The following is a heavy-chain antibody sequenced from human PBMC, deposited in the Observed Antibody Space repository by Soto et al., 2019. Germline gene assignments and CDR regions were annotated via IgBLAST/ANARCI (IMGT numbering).Heavy chain of an antibody. D-gene: IGHD6-19*01. J-gene: IGHJ3*02. CDR3: ARVLRRPGVIAVAGLGQGAFDI. CDR2: INPSGGST. V-gene: IGHV1-46*01. Sequence: ASVKVSCKASGYTFTSYQMHWVRQAPGQGLEWMGIINPSGGSTSYAQKFQGRVTMMRDTSTSTVYMELSSLRSEDTAVYYCARVLRRPGVIAVAGLGQGAFDIWGQGTMVTV. CDR1: GYTFTSYQ.